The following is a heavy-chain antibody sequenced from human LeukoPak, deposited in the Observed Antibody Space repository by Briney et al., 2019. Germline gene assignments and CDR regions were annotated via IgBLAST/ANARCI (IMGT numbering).Heavy chain of an antibody. D-gene: IGHD3-22*01. V-gene: IGHV3-11*01. CDR3: ARAVGYSGYYDY. CDR1: GITFSDYY. Sequence: GGSLRLSCAASGITFSDYYMSWIRLAPGKGLEWVSYISSSGSTMYYADSVKGRFTISRDNAKNSLYLQMNSLRAKDTAVYYCARAVGYSGYYDYWGQGTLVTVSS. J-gene: IGHJ4*02. CDR2: ISSSGSTM.